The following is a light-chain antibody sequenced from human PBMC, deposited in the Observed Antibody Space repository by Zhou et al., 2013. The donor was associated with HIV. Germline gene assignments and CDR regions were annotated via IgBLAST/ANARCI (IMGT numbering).Light chain of an antibody. V-gene: IGKV3-20*01. Sequence: NVLTQSPGTLSLSPGERATLSCRASQSVSSNYLAWYQQKPGQAPRLLIYGTSSRATGIPDRFSGSGSGTDFTLTISRLEPEDSAVYYCQQYGGSPTTFGPGTRVDVK. CDR3: QQYGGSPTT. CDR2: GTS. J-gene: IGKJ3*01. CDR1: QSVSSNY.